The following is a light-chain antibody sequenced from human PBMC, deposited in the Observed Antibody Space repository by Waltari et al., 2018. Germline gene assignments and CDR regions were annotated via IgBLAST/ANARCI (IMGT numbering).Light chain of an antibody. CDR2: EVS. Sequence: EIVMTQTPLSLSVSPGQPPPISCQSRHSLLNSDVKTYLYWYLQKPGQSPQLLIYEVSSRVSGVPDRFSGSGSGTDFTLKISRVEAEDVGVYYCMQGIHLPRTFGQGTKVEIK. V-gene: IGKV2-29*03. J-gene: IGKJ1*01. CDR1: HSLLNSDVKTY. CDR3: MQGIHLPRT.